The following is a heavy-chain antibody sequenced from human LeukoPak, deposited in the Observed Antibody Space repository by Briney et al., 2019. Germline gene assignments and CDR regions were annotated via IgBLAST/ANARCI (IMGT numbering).Heavy chain of an antibody. V-gene: IGHV3-48*01. D-gene: IGHD6-19*01. Sequence: GGSLRLSCAASGFTFNYYEMNWVRLAPGKGLEWVSYISSSSGIIYYADSVKGRFTISRDNSKNTLYLQMNSLRAEDTAVYYCARERAVAGLFDYWGQGTLVTVSS. CDR1: GFTFNYYE. CDR3: ARERAVAGLFDY. J-gene: IGHJ4*02. CDR2: ISSSSGII.